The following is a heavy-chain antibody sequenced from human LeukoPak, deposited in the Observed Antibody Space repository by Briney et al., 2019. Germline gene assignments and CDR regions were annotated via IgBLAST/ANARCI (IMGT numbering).Heavy chain of an antibody. CDR1: GHSFTNHW. CDR3: ARRPYSGSPNWFDP. Sequence: GESLKISCEASGHSFTNHWISWVRQMPGKGLEWMGIINLGDSETQYSPSFQGQVTISLDKSISTAYLQWRSLKVSDTAMYYCARRPYSGSPNWFDPWGQGTLVTVSS. J-gene: IGHJ5*02. V-gene: IGHV5-51*01. CDR2: INLGDSET. D-gene: IGHD1-26*01.